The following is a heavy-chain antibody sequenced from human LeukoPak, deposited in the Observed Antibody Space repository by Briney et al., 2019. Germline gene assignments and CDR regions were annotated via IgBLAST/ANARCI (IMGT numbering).Heavy chain of an antibody. CDR3: ARDWQH. V-gene: IGHV3-48*03. J-gene: IGHJ1*01. CDR1: GXTFSSYE. Sequence: SGXTFSSYEINWVRQAPGKGGEGGSYISISVSTIYYAESGTGRFTISRDNAKNSLYLHMNSLRAEDTAVYYCARDWQHWGQGTLVTVPS. CDR2: ISISVSTI.